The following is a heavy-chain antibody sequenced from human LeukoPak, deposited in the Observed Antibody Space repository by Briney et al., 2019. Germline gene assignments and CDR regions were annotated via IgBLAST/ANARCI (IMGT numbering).Heavy chain of an antibody. D-gene: IGHD3-10*01. V-gene: IGHV3-23*01. CDR2: ISGSCGST. J-gene: IGHJ4*02. CDR3: AKEGDYGSPPYYFDY. Sequence: AMSXVRQAPGXGLXWGSGISGSCGSTYYADSVKGRFTISRDNSNNTLYLQMNSLRAEDTAVYYCAKEGDYGSPPYYFDYWGQGTQVTVSS. CDR1: A.